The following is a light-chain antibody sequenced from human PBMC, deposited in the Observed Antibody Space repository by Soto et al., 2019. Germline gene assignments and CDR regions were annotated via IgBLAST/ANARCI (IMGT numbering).Light chain of an antibody. CDR3: CSYAGSPHYV. V-gene: IGLV2-11*01. J-gene: IGLJ1*01. CDR2: DVS. Sequence: QSVLTQPRSVSGSPGQSVTISCTGTSNDVGGYIYVSWYQQHPGKAPKLMIYDVSMRPSGVPNRFSGSRSDITASLTISGLQAEDEAEYYCCSYAGSPHYVFGTGTKVTVL. CDR1: SNDVGGYIY.